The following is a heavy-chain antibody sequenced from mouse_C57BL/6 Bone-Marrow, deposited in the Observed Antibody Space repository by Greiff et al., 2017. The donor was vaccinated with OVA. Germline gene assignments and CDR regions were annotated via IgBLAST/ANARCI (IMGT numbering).Heavy chain of an antibody. D-gene: IGHD1-1*01. J-gene: IGHJ1*03. CDR1: GYTFTSYW. CDR2: IYPSDSET. V-gene: IGHV1-61*01. Sequence: QVQLQQPGAELVRPGSSVKLSCKASGYTFTSYWMDWVKQRPGQGLEWIGNIYPSDSETHYNQKFKDKATLTVDKSSSTAYMQLSSLTSADSAVYYCARRGTTVDWYFDVWGTGTTVTVSS. CDR3: ARRGTTVDWYFDV.